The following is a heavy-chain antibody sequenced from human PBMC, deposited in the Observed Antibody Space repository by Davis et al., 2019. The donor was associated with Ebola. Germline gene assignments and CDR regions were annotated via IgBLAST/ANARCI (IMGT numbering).Heavy chain of an antibody. V-gene: IGHV3-21*01. CDR2: ISSSSSYI. CDR3: ASTSGYYYGSGSYYF. Sequence: PGGSLRLSCAASGFTFSSYSMNWVRQAPGKGLEWVSSISSSSSYIYYADSVKGRFTISRDNAKNSLYLQMNSLRAEDTAVYYCASTSGYYYGSGSYYFGVQGTLVTVSS. D-gene: IGHD3-10*01. J-gene: IGHJ4*02. CDR1: GFTFSSYS.